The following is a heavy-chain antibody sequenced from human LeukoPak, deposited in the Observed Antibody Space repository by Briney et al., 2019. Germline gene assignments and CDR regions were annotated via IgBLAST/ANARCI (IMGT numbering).Heavy chain of an antibody. CDR2: ISGSGGST. V-gene: IGHV3-23*01. Sequence: GGSLRLSCAASGFTFSSYAMSWVRQAPGKGLEWVSAISGSGGSTYYADSVKGRFTISRDNSKNTLYLQMNSLRAEDTAVYYCARVSGYGGNPGAFDIWGQGTMVTVSS. CDR3: ARVSGYGGNPGAFDI. J-gene: IGHJ3*02. D-gene: IGHD4-23*01. CDR1: GFTFSSYA.